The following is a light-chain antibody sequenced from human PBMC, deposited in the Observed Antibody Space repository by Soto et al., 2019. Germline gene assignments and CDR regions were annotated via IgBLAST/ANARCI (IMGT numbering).Light chain of an antibody. CDR2: KAS. CDR3: QQYDSYPRA. Sequence: DIPMTQSPPTLSASVGDRVTITCRASQSIRSWLAWYQQKPGKAPKLLIYKASNLETGVPSRFSGSASGTEFALTISGLQPDDFATYYCQQYDSYPRAFGPGTKVSIK. V-gene: IGKV1-5*03. J-gene: IGKJ3*01. CDR1: QSIRSW.